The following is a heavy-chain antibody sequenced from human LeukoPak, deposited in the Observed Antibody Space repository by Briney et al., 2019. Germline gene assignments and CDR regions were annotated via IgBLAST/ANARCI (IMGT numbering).Heavy chain of an antibody. CDR2: IYYSGST. J-gene: IGHJ6*02. V-gene: IGHV4-59*08. D-gene: IGHD3-3*01. Sequence: PSETLSLTCTVSGGSISSYYWSWIRQPPGKGLEWIGYIYYSGSTNYNPSLKSRVTISVDTSKNQFSLKLSSVTAADTAVYYCARHFRGHDFWSGYYYYYYGMDVWGQGTTVTVSS. CDR3: ARHFRGHDFWSGYYYYYYGMDV. CDR1: GGSISSYY.